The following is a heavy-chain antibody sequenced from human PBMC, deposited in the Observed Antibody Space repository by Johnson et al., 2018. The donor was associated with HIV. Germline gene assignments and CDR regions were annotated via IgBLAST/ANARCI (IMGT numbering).Heavy chain of an antibody. CDR3: ARDAVTPI. V-gene: IGHV3-64*01. CDR1: GFTFSSYA. J-gene: IGHJ3*02. CDR2: ISSNGGST. D-gene: IGHD4-17*01. Sequence: EVQLVESGGGLVQPGGSLRLSCAASGFTFSSYAMHWVRQAPGKGLEYVSAISSNGGSTYYANSVKGRFTISRDNAKKTLYLQMGSLRAEDMAVYYCARDAVTPIWGQGTMVTVSS.